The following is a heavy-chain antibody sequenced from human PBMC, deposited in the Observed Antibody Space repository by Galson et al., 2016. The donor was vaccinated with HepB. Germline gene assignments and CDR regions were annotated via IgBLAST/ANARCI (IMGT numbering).Heavy chain of an antibody. D-gene: IGHD1-26*01. CDR1: GFTFTTYT. CDR2: IRSNSDT. Sequence: SLRLSCAASGFTFTTYTMNWVRQAPGQGLEWVSSIRSNSDTYYRDSLKGRFTISRDNAQNSLYLQMSSLRAEDTAVYYCVVGSGTYFPNGMNVWGQGTTVTVSS. CDR3: VVGSGTYFPNGMNV. V-gene: IGHV3-21*01. J-gene: IGHJ6*02.